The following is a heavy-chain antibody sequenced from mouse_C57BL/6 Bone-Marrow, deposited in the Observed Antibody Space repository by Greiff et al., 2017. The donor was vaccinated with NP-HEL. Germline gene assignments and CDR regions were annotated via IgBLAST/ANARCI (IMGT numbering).Heavy chain of an antibody. CDR1: GYTFTSYG. Sequence: QVHVKQSGAELARPGASVKLSCKASGYTFTSYGISWVKQRTGQGLEWIGEIYPRSGNTYYNEKFKGEATLTADKSSSTAYLELRSLTSEYSAVYFCARSGAYWGQGTLVTVSA. J-gene: IGHJ3*01. CDR2: IYPRSGNT. V-gene: IGHV1-81*01. CDR3: ARSGAY. D-gene: IGHD1-3*01.